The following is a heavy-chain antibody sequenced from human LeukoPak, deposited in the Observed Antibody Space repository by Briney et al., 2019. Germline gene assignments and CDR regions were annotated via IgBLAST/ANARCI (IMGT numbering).Heavy chain of an antibody. Sequence: TGGSLRLSCAASGFTFSSYAMHWVRPAPGKGLEWVAVISYDGSNKYYADSVKGRFTISRDNSKNTLYLQMNSLRAEDTAVYYCARDLTYDFWSGSLIDYWGQGTLVTVSS. CDR2: ISYDGSNK. V-gene: IGHV3-30-3*01. J-gene: IGHJ4*02. D-gene: IGHD3-3*01. CDR3: ARDLTYDFWSGSLIDY. CDR1: GFTFSSYA.